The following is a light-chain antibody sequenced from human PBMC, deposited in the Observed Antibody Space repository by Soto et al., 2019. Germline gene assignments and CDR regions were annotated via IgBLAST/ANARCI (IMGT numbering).Light chain of an antibody. Sequence: EIVLTQSPATLSLSPGERATLSCRASQSVSSYLAWYQQKPGQAPRLLIYDASHRATGIPARFSGSGSGTDFTLTISRLEPEDFAVYSCQQRSNWPPTFGQGTKLEIK. CDR3: QQRSNWPPT. V-gene: IGKV3-11*01. CDR2: DAS. J-gene: IGKJ2*01. CDR1: QSVSSY.